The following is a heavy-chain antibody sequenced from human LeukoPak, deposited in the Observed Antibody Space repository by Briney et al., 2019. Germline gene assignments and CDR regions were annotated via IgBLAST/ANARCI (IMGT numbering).Heavy chain of an antibody. V-gene: IGHV1-2*02. CDR2: INPNSGGT. J-gene: IGHJ6*02. CDR1: GYTFTGYY. CDR3: ARGPPSYYDFWSGYYYNGMDV. Sequence: ASVKVSCKASGYTFTGYYMHWVRQAPGQGLEWMGWINPNSGGTNYAQKFQGRVTMTRDTSISTAYMELSSLRSDDTAVYYCARGPPSYYDFWSGYYYNGMDVWGQGTTATVSS. D-gene: IGHD3-3*01.